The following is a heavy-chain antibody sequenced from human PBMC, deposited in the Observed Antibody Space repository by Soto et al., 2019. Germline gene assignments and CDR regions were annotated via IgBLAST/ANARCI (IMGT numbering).Heavy chain of an antibody. CDR2: IYYSGST. J-gene: IGHJ6*02. CDR3: ARDVKWAGYYYGMDV. D-gene: IGHD1-26*01. V-gene: IGHV4-59*01. CDR1: GGSISSYY. Sequence: QVQLQESGPGLVKPSETLSLTCTVSGGSISSYYWSWIRQPPGKGLEWIGYIYYSGSTNYNPSLRSRHTQSVDTAKNQSSQELRSVTAADTAVYYCARDVKWAGYYYGMDVWGQGTTVTVSS.